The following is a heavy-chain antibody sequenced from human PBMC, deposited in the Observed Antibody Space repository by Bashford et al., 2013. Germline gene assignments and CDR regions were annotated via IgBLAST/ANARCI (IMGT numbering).Heavy chain of an antibody. CDR3: ARVTLRDYDILTGYSFENYGMDV. CDR2: INPNSGGT. Sequence: ASVKVSCKASGYTFTGYYMHWVRQAPGQGLEWMGWINPNSGGTNYSQKFQGRVTITRDTSASTAYMELSSLRSEDTAVYYCARVTLRDYDILTGYSFENYGMDVWGQGTTVTVSS. J-gene: IGHJ6*02. D-gene: IGHD3-9*01. CDR1: GYTFTGYY. V-gene: IGHV1-2*02.